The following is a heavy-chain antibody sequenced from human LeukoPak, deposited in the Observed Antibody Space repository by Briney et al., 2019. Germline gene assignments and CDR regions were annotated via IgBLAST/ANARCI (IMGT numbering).Heavy chain of an antibody. CDR2: ISGSDGST. Sequence: GVSLRLSCAASGFTFSSYAMSWVRQAPGKGLEWVLVISGSDGSTYYADCVKGRFTISRDNSKNTLYLQMNSLRDEDTAVYYCAKEEWELGIDYWGQGTLVTVSS. V-gene: IGHV3-23*01. D-gene: IGHD1-26*01. CDR3: AKEEWELGIDY. J-gene: IGHJ4*02. CDR1: GFTFSSYA.